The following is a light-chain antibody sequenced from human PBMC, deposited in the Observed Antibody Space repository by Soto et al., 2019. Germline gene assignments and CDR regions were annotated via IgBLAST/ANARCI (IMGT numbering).Light chain of an antibody. CDR2: AAA. CDR3: PPDYHSPRT. V-gene: IGKV1-6*01. J-gene: IGKJ1*01. CDR1: QGITND. Sequence: AIQMTQSPSSLSASVGDRVTITCRASQGITNDLNWYQQKPGKAPKLLIYAAASLQSGIPSRFSGSGSGTDFTHTITTLQPEDFATYYCPPDYHSPRTFGQGTKVEIK.